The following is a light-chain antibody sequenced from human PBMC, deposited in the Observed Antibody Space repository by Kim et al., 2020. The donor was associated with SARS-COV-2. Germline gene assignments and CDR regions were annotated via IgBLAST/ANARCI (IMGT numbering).Light chain of an antibody. CDR3: QQSYSIPLT. CDR2: AAS. CDR1: QSIASH. Sequence: IQMTQSPSSLSASVGDRVNIACRSSQSIASHLIWYQQKPGKAPKLLIYAASSLKSGVPSRFSGSGSGSDFTLTISSLQPEDFATYYCQQSYSIPLTFGGGTKVDIK. V-gene: IGKV1-39*01. J-gene: IGKJ4*01.